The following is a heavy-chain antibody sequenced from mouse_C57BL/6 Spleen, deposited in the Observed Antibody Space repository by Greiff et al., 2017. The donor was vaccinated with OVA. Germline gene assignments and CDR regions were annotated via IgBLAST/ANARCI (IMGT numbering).Heavy chain of an antibody. CDR2: ISDGGSYT. CDR3: ARDDYPYDGRRFDY. Sequence: EVQVVESGGGLVKPGGSLKLSCAASGFTFSSYAMSWVRQTPEKRLEWVATISDGGSYTYYPDNVKGRFTISRDNAKNNLYLQMSHLKFEDTAMYYCARDDYPYDGRRFDYWGQGTTLTVSS. J-gene: IGHJ2*01. CDR1: GFTFSSYA. V-gene: IGHV5-4*01. D-gene: IGHD2-3*01.